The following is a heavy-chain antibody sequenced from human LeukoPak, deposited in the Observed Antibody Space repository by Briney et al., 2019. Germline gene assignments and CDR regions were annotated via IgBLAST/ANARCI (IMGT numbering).Heavy chain of an antibody. CDR1: GFIFSSYA. Sequence: PGGSLRLSCAACGFIFSSYAMSWVRQPRGKGLEWVSAISGSGGSTYYADSVKGRFTISRDNSKNTLYLQMNSLRAEGTAVYYCAKSNYYDSSGYYDYWGQGTLVTVSS. J-gene: IGHJ4*02. D-gene: IGHD3-22*01. V-gene: IGHV3-23*01. CDR3: AKSNYYDSSGYYDY. CDR2: ISGSGGST.